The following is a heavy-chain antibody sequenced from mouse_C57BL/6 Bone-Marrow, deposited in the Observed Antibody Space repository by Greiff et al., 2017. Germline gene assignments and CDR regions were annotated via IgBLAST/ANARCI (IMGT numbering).Heavy chain of an antibody. D-gene: IGHD1-1*01. CDR2: ILPGSGST. V-gene: IGHV1-9*01. CDR3: ARLVVGDY. J-gene: IGHJ2*01. CDR1: GYTFTGYW. Sequence: VQLQQSGAELMKPGASVKLSCKATGYTFTGYWIEWVKQRPGHGLEWIGEILPGSGSTNYTEKFKGKATFTADTSSNTAYLQLSSLTTDDSAIYYSARLVVGDYWGQGTTLTVSS.